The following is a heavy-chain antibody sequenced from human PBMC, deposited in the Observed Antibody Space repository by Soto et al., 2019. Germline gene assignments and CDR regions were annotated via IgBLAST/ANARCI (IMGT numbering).Heavy chain of an antibody. CDR3: ARDIASRRFDY. CDR1: GFTFRNHG. Sequence: GGSLRLSCEAAGFTFRNHGMHWVRQAPGKGLEWVAVIWYDGSDKYYADSVKGRFTISRDNSKNTLFLQMNSLRVEDTAMYFCARDIASRRFDYLGQGTLVTVSS. D-gene: IGHD6-6*01. CDR2: IWYDGSDK. V-gene: IGHV3-33*01. J-gene: IGHJ4*01.